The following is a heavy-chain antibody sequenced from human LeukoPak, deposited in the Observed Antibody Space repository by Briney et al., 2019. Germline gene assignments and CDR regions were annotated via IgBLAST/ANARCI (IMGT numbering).Heavy chain of an antibody. Sequence: GGSLRLPCAASGFTFSGYWMHWVRQAPGQGLVWFSPINTDGSDTSYADSVKGRFTISRDNAKNTLYLQMNSLRAEDTAVYFCARAVCWSGVYDYWGQGTLVTVSS. J-gene: IGHJ4*02. D-gene: IGHD3-3*01. V-gene: IGHV3-74*01. CDR1: GFTFSGYW. CDR2: INTDGSDT. CDR3: ARAVCWSGVYDY.